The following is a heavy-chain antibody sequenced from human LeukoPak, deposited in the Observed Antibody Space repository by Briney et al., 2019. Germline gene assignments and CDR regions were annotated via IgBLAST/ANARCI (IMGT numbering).Heavy chain of an antibody. CDR2: ISGSGGSS. CDR3: ARDSDYYDSSGYYL. J-gene: IGHJ4*02. Sequence: GGSLRLSCAASGFTFSSYVMSWVRQAPGEGLEWVSSISGSGGSSYYADPLKGRFTISRDNSKNTLYLQMNSLRAEDTAVYYCARDSDYYDSSGYYLWGQGTLVTVSS. D-gene: IGHD3-22*01. CDR1: GFTFSSYV. V-gene: IGHV3-23*01.